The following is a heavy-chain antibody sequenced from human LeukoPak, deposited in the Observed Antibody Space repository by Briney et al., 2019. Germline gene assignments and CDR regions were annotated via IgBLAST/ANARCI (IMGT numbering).Heavy chain of an antibody. Sequence: ASVKVSCKASGYTFTGYFMHWVRQAPGQGLEWMGWINPNSGGTNYAQKFQGRVTMTRNTSISTAYMELSSLRSEDTAVYYCARARSGLWLLRYYFDYWGQGTLVTVSS. CDR1: GYTFTGYF. CDR2: INPNSGGT. CDR3: ARARSGLWLLRYYFDY. D-gene: IGHD3-22*01. J-gene: IGHJ4*02. V-gene: IGHV1-2*02.